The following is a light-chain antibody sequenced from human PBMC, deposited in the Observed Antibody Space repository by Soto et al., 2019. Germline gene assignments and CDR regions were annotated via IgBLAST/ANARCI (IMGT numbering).Light chain of an antibody. CDR1: QFVSSRS. CDR3: QQYGASPIT. Sequence: EIVLTHSPGTLSLSPGESATLLCRASQFVSSRSLAWYQQKPGQPPRILIYGASTRATGIPDRFSGSGSGTDCTLTITTLEPEDFAVYFCQQYGASPITFGQETRLDIK. CDR2: GAS. V-gene: IGKV3-20*01. J-gene: IGKJ5*01.